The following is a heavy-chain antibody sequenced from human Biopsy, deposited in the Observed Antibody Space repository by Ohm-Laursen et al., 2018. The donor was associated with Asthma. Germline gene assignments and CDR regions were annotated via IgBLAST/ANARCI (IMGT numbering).Heavy chain of an antibody. CDR3: ARAVDYSHYYGIDV. D-gene: IGHD3-10*01. CDR1: GYTFNSAG. CDR2: ISVYNGNT. V-gene: IGHV1-18*01. Sequence: ASEKVSCKTSGYTFNSAGITWVRQAPGQGLEWMRWISVYNGNTKVAQKLQDRVTMITDTSTSTAYMELRSLRSDDTAVYFCARAVDYSHYYGIDVWGQGTTVTVS. J-gene: IGHJ6*02.